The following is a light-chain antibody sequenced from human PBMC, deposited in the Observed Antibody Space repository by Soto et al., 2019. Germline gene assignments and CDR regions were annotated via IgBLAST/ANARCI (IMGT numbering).Light chain of an antibody. V-gene: IGKV1-5*01. CDR1: ENISSW. CDR3: QQYNSYSWT. Sequence: DIQLTQSPSTLSASVGDRVSITCRASENISSWLAWYQQKPGKAPKLLIYDASALESGVPSRFSGDGFGTEFTLTISNLQPDDFASYYCQQYNSYSWTFGQGTKVDIK. J-gene: IGKJ1*01. CDR2: DAS.